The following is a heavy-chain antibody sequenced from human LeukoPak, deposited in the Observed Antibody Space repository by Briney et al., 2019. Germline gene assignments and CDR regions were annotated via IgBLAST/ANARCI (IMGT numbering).Heavy chain of an antibody. Sequence: ASVKVSCKASGYTFTSYGISWVRQAPGQGLEWMGWISAYNGNTNYAQKLQGRVTMTTDTSTSTAYMELRSLRSDDTAVYYCAREGYYDSSGYYFDYWGQGTRSPSPQ. V-gene: IGHV1-18*01. J-gene: IGHJ4*02. D-gene: IGHD3-22*01. CDR1: GYTFTSYG. CDR2: ISAYNGNT. CDR3: AREGYYDSSGYYFDY.